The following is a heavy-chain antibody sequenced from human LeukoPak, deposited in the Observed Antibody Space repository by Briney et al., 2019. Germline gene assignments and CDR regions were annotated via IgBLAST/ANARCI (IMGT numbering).Heavy chain of an antibody. V-gene: IGHV3-48*02. CDR1: GLTFSTYS. D-gene: IGHD4-17*01. CDR3: ARVRGLFGAYAVLDAFDM. Sequence: GVSLRLSCAASGLTFSTYSMNWVRQAPGKGLEWVSYISPGSSTTYYADSVKGRFTISRDNAKNSLYLQMNSLKDEDTAVYYCARVRGLFGAYAVLDAFDMWGQGTMVTVSS. J-gene: IGHJ3*02. CDR2: ISPGSSTT.